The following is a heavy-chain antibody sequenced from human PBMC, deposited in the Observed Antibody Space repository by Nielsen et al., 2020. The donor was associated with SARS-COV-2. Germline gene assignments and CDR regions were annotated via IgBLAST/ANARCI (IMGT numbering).Heavy chain of an antibody. CDR3: AREIDDSSWSDY. CDR2: INPNSGGT. CDR1: GYTFTGYY. J-gene: IGHJ4*02. V-gene: IGHV1-2*06. Sequence: ASVKVSCKASGYTFTGYYMHWVRQAPGQGLEWMGRINPNSGGTNYAQKFQGRVTMTRDTSISTAYMELSRLRSDDTAVYYCAREIDDSSWSDYWGQGTLVTVSS. D-gene: IGHD6-13*01.